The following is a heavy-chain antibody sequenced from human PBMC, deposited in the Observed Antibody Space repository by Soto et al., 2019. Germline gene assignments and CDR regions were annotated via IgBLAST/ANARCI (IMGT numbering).Heavy chain of an antibody. D-gene: IGHD2-2*01. Sequence: SLSLTGTESGEPLSFGGYYWSWIRQHPGKGLEWVGYIYHTGKTYYNPSLESRLTMSVDTSKNQFSLKLRSVTAADTAVYYCARDGSSTANWIDPWGQGTLVTRSS. CDR1: GEPLSFGGYY. CDR3: ARDGSSTANWIDP. V-gene: IGHV4-31*03. J-gene: IGHJ5*02. CDR2: IYHTGKT.